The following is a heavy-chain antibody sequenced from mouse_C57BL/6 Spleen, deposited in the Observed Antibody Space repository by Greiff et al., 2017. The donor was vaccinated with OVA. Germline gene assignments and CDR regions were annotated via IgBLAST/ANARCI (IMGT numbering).Heavy chain of an antibody. CDR3: ARDYYGSSLDY. D-gene: IGHD1-1*01. CDR1: GYSITSGYY. CDR2: ISYDGSN. V-gene: IGHV3-6*01. J-gene: IGHJ2*01. Sequence: DVKLQESGPGLVKPSQSLSLTCSVTGYSITSGYYWNWIRQFPGNKLEWMGYISYDGSNNYNPSLKNRISITRDTSKNQFFLKLNAVNTEDTATYYCARDYYGSSLDYWGQGTTLTVSS.